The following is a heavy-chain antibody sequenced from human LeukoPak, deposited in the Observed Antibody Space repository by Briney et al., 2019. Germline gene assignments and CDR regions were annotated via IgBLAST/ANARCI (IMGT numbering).Heavy chain of an antibody. Sequence: GGSLRLSCAASGFTXXSYAMSWVRQAXXXXLEWVSAISGSGGSTYYADSVKGQFTISRDNSKNTLYLQTNSLRAEDTAVYYCAKDHSSLDYWGQGTLVTVSS. CDR1: GFTXXSYA. V-gene: IGHV3-23*01. D-gene: IGHD6-19*01. CDR2: ISGSGGST. J-gene: IGHJ4*02. CDR3: AKDHSSLDY.